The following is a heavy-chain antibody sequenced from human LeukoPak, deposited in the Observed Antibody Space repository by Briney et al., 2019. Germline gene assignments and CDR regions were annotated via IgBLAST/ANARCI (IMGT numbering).Heavy chain of an antibody. J-gene: IGHJ4*02. V-gene: IGHV3-48*03. CDR2: ISSSGSTI. Sequence: GGFLRLSCAASGFTFSSYEMNWVRQAPGKGLEWVSYISSSGSTIYYADSVKGRFTISRDNAKNSLYLQMNSLRAEDTAVYYCARDALYEGVDYWGQGTLVTVSS. CDR1: GFTFSSYE. D-gene: IGHD3-3*01. CDR3: ARDALYEGVDY.